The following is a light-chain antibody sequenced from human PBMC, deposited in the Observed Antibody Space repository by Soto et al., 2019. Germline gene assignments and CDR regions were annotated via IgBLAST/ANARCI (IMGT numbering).Light chain of an antibody. CDR3: QSYDTRLGDWV. CDR1: DSNIGAGYD. Sequence: QSVLTQPPSVSGAPGQTVTISCSGSDSNIGAGYDLHWHQQLPGTAPKLLIHSNYLRASGVPDRFSASKSVTSASLAIIGLQADDEADYYCQSYDTRLGDWVFGGGTKLTVL. J-gene: IGLJ3*02. V-gene: IGLV1-40*01. CDR2: SNY.